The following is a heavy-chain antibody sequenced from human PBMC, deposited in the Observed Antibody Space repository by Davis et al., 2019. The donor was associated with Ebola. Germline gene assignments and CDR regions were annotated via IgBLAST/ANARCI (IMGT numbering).Heavy chain of an antibody. D-gene: IGHD6-19*01. CDR2: INPDSGGT. J-gene: IGHJ4*02. Sequence: AASVKVSCKASGYTFTDYFIHWVRQAPGQGLEWMGWINPDSGGTNYVQKFQGRVTMTRDTSISTVYMELSSLRSDDTAVYYCARSLWLAYYFDYWGQGTLVTVSS. V-gene: IGHV1-2*02. CDR3: ARSLWLAYYFDY. CDR1: GYTFTDYF.